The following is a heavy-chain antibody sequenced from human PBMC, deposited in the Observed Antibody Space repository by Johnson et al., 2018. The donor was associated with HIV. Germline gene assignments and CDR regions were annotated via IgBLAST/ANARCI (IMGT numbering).Heavy chain of an antibody. J-gene: IGHJ3*02. CDR2: ISHSATIT. CDR1: GFTVSSNY. D-gene: IGHD3-22*01. CDR3: ASDDSSGYDAFDI. Sequence: QVQLVESGGGLVQPGGSLRLSCAASGFTVSSNYMSWVRQAPGKGLEWISYISHSATITHYADSVKARFTSSRDNARNTLYLQMNSLRAEDTAVYYCASDDSSGYDAFDIWGQGTMVTVSS. V-gene: IGHV3-11*04.